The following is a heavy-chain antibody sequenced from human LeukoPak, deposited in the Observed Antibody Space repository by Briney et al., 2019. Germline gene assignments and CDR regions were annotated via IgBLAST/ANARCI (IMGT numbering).Heavy chain of an antibody. CDR3: AKEYDILTGHPS. J-gene: IGHJ4*02. D-gene: IGHD3-9*01. V-gene: IGHV3-23*01. CDR1: GFTFSNYA. CDR2: ISGSGGST. Sequence: PGGSLRLCCAASGFTFSNYAMSWGRQAPGKGLEWGSAISGSGGSTYYASSVKGRFTISRDNSKNTLYLQIHSLRAEDTAVYYCAKEYDILTGHPSWGQGTLVTVSS.